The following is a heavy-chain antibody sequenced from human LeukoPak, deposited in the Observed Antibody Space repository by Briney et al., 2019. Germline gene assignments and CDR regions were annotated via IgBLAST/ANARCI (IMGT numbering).Heavy chain of an antibody. CDR1: GFTFSSYW. Sequence: GGSLRLSCAASGFTFSSYWMSWVRQAPGKGLEWVANIKQDGSEKYYVDSVKGRFTISRDNAKNSLYLQMNSLRAEDTAVYYCARENLHYDFWSGYYPTVDYWGQGTLVTVSS. CDR2: IKQDGSEK. V-gene: IGHV3-7*01. J-gene: IGHJ4*02. D-gene: IGHD3-3*01. CDR3: ARENLHYDFWSGYYPTVDY.